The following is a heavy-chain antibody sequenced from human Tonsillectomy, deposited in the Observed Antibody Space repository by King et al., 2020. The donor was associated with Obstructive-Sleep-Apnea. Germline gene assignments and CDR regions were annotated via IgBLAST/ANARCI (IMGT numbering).Heavy chain of an antibody. J-gene: IGHJ2*01. CDR3: AKADGAGGYDSYSWYFDL. V-gene: IGHV3-9*01. D-gene: IGHD5-12*01. Sequence: VQLVESGGGLVQPGRSLRLSCAVSGFTFDDYAMHWVRQVPGKGLEWVSGISWNSGNLGYADSVEGRFTISRDNAKNSLYLQMDSLRAEDTALYYCAKADGAGGYDSYSWYFDLWGRGTLVTVSS. CDR1: GFTFDDYA. CDR2: ISWNSGNL.